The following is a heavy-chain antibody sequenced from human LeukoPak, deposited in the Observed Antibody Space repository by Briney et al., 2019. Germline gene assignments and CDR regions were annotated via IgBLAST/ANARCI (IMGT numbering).Heavy chain of an antibody. CDR3: ARTAGLWFGEFDAFDI. CDR1: GGTFSSYA. Sequence: SVKVSCKASGGTFSSYAISWVRQAPGQGLEWMGGIIPIFGTANYAQKFQGRVTITTDESTSTVYMELSSLRSEDTAVYYCARTAGLWFGEFDAFDIWGQGTMVTVSS. CDR2: IIPIFGTA. J-gene: IGHJ3*02. V-gene: IGHV1-69*05. D-gene: IGHD3-10*01.